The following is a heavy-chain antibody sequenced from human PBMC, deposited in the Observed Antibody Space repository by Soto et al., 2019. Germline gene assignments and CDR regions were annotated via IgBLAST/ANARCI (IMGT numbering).Heavy chain of an antibody. Sequence: GGSLRLSCAASGFTFSSYSMSWVRQAPGKGLEWVSAISGSGGSTYYADSVKGRFTISRDNSKNTLYLQMNTLRPDDTALYYCAKDRDRTWSLDYWGQGALVTVSS. J-gene: IGHJ4*02. CDR2: ISGSGGST. V-gene: IGHV3-23*01. CDR3: AKDRDRTWSLDY. D-gene: IGHD1-7*01. CDR1: GFTFSSYS.